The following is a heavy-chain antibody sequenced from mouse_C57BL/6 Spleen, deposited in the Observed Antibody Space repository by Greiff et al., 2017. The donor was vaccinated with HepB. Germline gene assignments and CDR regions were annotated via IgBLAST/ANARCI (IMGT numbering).Heavy chain of an antibody. CDR1: GFSLTSYA. J-gene: IGHJ4*01. CDR2: IWTGGGT. D-gene: IGHD5-1-1*01. CDR3: ARNNPYDGDAMDY. V-gene: IGHV2-9-1*01. Sequence: VQLQQSGPGLVAPSQSLSITCTVSGFSLTSYAISWVRQPPGKGLEWLGVIWTGGGTNYNSALKSRLSISKDNSKSQVFLKMNSLQTDDTARYYCARNNPYDGDAMDYWGQGTSVTVSS.